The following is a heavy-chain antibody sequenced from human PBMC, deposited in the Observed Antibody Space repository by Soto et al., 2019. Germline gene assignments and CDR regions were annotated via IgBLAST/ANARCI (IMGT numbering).Heavy chain of an antibody. Sequence: PGGSLRLSCAASGFTFSSYGMHWVCQAPGKGLEWVAVIWYDGSNKYYADSVKGRFTISRDNSKNTLYLQMNSLRAGDTAVYYCAKTSEGTYYDFWSVYYSGVSYYNGIDVWRQGTTVTVSS. CDR2: IWYDGSNK. J-gene: IGHJ6*02. CDR1: GFTFSSYG. CDR3: AKTSEGTYYDFWSVYYSGVSYYNGIDV. D-gene: IGHD3-3*01. V-gene: IGHV3-33*06.